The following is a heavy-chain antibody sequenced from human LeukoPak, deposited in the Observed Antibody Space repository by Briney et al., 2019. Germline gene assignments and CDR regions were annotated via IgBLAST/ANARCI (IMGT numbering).Heavy chain of an antibody. CDR3: ASTVVKGVGFDY. CDR2: TYTSGST. Sequence: PSQTLSLTCTVSGGSISSGSYYWSWIRQPAGKGLEWIGRTYTSGSTNYNPSLKSRVTISVDTSKNQFSLKLSSVTAADTAVYYCASTVVKGVGFDYWGQGTLVTVSS. D-gene: IGHD4-23*01. CDR1: GGSISSGSYY. V-gene: IGHV4-61*02. J-gene: IGHJ4*02.